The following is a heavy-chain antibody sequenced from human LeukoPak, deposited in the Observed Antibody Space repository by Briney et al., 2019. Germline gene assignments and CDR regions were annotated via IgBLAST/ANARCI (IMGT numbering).Heavy chain of an antibody. CDR1: GLTFSSYG. Sequence: GGSLRLSCAASGLTFSSYGMHWVRQAPGKGLEWVAVISYDGSNKYYADSVKGRFTFSRDNSKNTLYLQINSLRVEDTAVYYCAKGAYGSGSYFDYWGQGTLVTVSS. J-gene: IGHJ4*02. CDR3: AKGAYGSGSYFDY. V-gene: IGHV3-30*18. CDR2: ISYDGSNK. D-gene: IGHD3-10*01.